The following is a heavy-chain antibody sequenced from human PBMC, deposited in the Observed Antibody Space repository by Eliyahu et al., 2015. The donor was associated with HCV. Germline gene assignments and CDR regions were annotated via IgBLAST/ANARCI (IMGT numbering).Heavy chain of an antibody. J-gene: IGHJ5*02. CDR1: GXXLXXYY. CDR3: ASGGGGIAVTGTGGWFDP. V-gene: IGHV4-59*01. CDR2: IHYSGXT. D-gene: IGHD6-19*01. Sequence: QVQLQESGPGLVKPSETLSLTCTXXGXXLXXYYWSWIRQPPGKGLEWIGYIHYSGXTNYNPSLKSRVTISVDTSKNQFSLNLTSVTAADTAMYYCASGGGGIAVTGTGGWFDPWGQGTLVTVSS.